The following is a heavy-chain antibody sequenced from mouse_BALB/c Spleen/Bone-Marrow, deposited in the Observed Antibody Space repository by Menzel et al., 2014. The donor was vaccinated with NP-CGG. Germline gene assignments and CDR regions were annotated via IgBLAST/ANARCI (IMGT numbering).Heavy chain of an antibody. V-gene: IGHV14-3*02. J-gene: IGHJ3*01. CDR1: GFNIKDTY. Sequence: VQLQQSGAELVKPGASVKLSCTASGFNIKDTYMHWVKQRPEQGLEWIGRIDPANGNTKYDPKFQGKATITADTSSNTTDLQLSSLTSEDTAVYDCAAYYRYLAWFAYWGQGTLVTVSA. CDR3: AAYYRYLAWFAY. CDR2: IDPANGNT. D-gene: IGHD2-14*01.